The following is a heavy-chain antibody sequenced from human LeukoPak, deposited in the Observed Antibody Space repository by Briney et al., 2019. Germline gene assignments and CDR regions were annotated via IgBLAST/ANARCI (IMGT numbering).Heavy chain of an antibody. CDR3: AKDHYSSSCLDY. Sequence: GGSLRLSCAGFGFTFSTHWMSWVRQAPGKGLEWVADTSQDGTKKSYVDSVKGRFTISRDNAKNSLYLQMNSLRAEDTAVYYCAKDHYSSSCLDYWGQGTLVTVSS. CDR1: GFTFSTHW. D-gene: IGHD6-13*01. V-gene: IGHV3-7*01. J-gene: IGHJ4*02. CDR2: TSQDGTKK.